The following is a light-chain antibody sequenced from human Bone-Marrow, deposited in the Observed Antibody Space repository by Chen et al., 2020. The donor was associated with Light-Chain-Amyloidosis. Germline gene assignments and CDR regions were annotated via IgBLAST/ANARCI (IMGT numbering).Light chain of an antibody. Sequence: YELTQPPSVSVSPGQTARITCSGDDLPTKYAYWYQHKPGQAPVLVIHRDTERPSGISERFSGSSSGTTATLTISGVQAEDEADYHCQSADSSGTYEVIFGGGTKLTVL. J-gene: IGLJ2*01. V-gene: IGLV3-25*03. CDR2: RDT. CDR1: DLPTKY. CDR3: QSADSSGTYEVI.